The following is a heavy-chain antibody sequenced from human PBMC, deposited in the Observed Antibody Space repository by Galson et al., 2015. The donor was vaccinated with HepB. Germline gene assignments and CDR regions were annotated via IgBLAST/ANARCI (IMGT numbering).Heavy chain of an antibody. CDR2: IYPGDSDT. D-gene: IGHD2-2*01. Sequence: KVSCKASGGTFSSYAISWVRQMPGKGLEWMGIIYPGDSDTRYSPSFQGQVTISADKSISTAYLQWSSLKASDTAMYYCARLERYQLLFRAFDIWGQGTMVTVSS. V-gene: IGHV5-51*01. CDR1: GGTFSSYA. J-gene: IGHJ3*02. CDR3: ARLERYQLLFRAFDI.